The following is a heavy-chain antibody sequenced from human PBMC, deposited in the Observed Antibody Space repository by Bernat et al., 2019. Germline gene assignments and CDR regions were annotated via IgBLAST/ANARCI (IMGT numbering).Heavy chain of an antibody. J-gene: IGHJ5*02. CDR3: AHRGTLGGSWDSGWLDL. Sequence: QITLKESGPTLVKSTQTLTLTCTFSGFSLSTNGVGVAWIRQPPGKALEWLAVIYWDDDKRYSPSLKSRLTISKDTSRNQVVLTMRDTDPVDTATYYCAHRGTLGGSWDSGWLDLWGQGTLVTVSS. D-gene: IGHD6-13*01. CDR2: IYWDDDK. V-gene: IGHV2-5*02. CDR1: GFSLSTNGVG.